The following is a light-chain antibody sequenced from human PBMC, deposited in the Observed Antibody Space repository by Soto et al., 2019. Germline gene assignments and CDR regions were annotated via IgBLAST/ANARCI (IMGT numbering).Light chain of an antibody. J-gene: IGKJ3*01. CDR1: QAIGNY. V-gene: IGKV1-27*01. CDR2: AAS. CDR3: QKYNGVPLS. Sequence: DIQVAQFPSSLSASVGDRVTITCRASQAIGNYLAWYQQKPGKVPKLLIYAASTLQSGVPSRFSGSRSGTDFTLTVSSLQHEDVATYYCQKYNGVPLSFGPGTKVEIK.